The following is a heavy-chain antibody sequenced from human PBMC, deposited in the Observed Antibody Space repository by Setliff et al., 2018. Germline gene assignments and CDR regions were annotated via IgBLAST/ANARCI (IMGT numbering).Heavy chain of an antibody. D-gene: IGHD5-12*01. CDR2: ISGYTGNT. V-gene: IGHV1-18*01. Sequence: ASVKVSCKASGFSFSNYGITWVRQAPGRGLEWLGWISGYTGNTNSVQKLRGRVTMTTDTSTSTAYLELGSLTTDDTAVYFCARGNRDGYIPFEHWGQGTRVTVSS. J-gene: IGHJ4*02. CDR3: ARGNRDGYIPFEH. CDR1: GFSFSNYG.